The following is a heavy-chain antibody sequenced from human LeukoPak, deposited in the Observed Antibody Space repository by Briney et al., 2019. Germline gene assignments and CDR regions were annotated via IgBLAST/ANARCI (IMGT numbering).Heavy chain of an antibody. J-gene: IGHJ4*02. Sequence: PSETLSLTCTVSGGSISSYYWSWIRQPPGKGLEWIGYIYYSGSTNYNPSLKSRVTISVDTSKNQFSLKLSSVTAADTTVYYCAIQGALEMATIKKGVFDYWGQGTLVTVSS. CDR1: GGSISSYY. D-gene: IGHD5-24*01. V-gene: IGHV4-59*08. CDR3: AIQGALEMATIKKGVFDY. CDR2: IYYSGST.